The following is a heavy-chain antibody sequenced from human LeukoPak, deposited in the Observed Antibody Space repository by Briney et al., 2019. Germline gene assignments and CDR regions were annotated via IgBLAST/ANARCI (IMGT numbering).Heavy chain of an antibody. CDR3: ARGGYYYDSSGPFWFDP. Sequence: GASVKVSCKASGYTFTSYGISWVRQAPGQGLEWMGWISAYNGNTNYAQKLQGRVTMTTDTSTSTAYMELRSLRSDDTTVYYCARGGYYYDSSGPFWFDPWGQGTLVTVSS. CDR1: GYTFTSYG. V-gene: IGHV1-18*01. D-gene: IGHD3-22*01. J-gene: IGHJ5*02. CDR2: ISAYNGNT.